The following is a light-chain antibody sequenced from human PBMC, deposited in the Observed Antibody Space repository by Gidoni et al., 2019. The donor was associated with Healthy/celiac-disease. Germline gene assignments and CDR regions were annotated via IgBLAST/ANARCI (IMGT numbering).Light chain of an antibody. CDR1: KLGDKY. CDR3: QAWDSSTAFYV. Sequence: SSELTQPPSVPVSPGQTASITCSGDKLGDKYACWYQQKPGQSPVLVIYQDSKRPSGIPERFSGSNSGNTATLTISGTQAMDEADYYCQAWDSSTAFYVFGTGTKVTVL. J-gene: IGLJ1*01. V-gene: IGLV3-1*01. CDR2: QDS.